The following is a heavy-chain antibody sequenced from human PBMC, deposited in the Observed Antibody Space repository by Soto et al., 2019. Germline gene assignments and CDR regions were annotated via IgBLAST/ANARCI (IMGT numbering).Heavy chain of an antibody. V-gene: IGHV3-30-3*01. Sequence: QVQLVESGGGVVQPGRSLRLSCAASGFTFSSYAMHWVRQAPGKGLEWVAVISHDGSNKYYADSVKGRFTISRDNSKNXLYLQMNSLRAEDTAVYYCARDYCGGDCYSEYFQHWGQGTLVTVSS. D-gene: IGHD2-21*02. CDR1: GFTFSSYA. J-gene: IGHJ1*01. CDR3: ARDYCGGDCYSEYFQH. CDR2: ISHDGSNK.